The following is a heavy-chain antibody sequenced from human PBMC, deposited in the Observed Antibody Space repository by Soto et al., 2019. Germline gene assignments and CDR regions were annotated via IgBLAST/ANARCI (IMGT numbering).Heavy chain of an antibody. CDR2: ISSSGSTI. J-gene: IGHJ6*03. CDR1: GFTFSDYY. D-gene: IGHD4-17*01. Sequence: PGGSLRLSCAASGFTFSDYYMSWIRQAPGKGLEWASYISSSGSTIYYADSVKGRFTISRDNAKNSLYLQMNSLRAEDTAVYYCAREDGDYVYYYYMDVWGKGTTVTVSS. CDR3: AREDGDYVYYYYMDV. V-gene: IGHV3-11*01.